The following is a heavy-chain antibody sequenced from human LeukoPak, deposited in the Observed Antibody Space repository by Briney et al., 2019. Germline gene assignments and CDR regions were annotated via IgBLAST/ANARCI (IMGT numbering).Heavy chain of an antibody. CDR1: GGSISSSSYY. CDR3: ARVGRRYCGGDCYSFVFNY. V-gene: IGHV4-39*07. CDR2: INHSGST. Sequence: SETLSLTCTVSGGSISSSSYYWGWIRQPPGKGLEWIGEINHSGSTNYNPSLKSRVTISVDTSKNQFSLKLSSVTAADTAVYYCARVGRRYCGGDCYSFVFNYWGQGTLVTVSS. J-gene: IGHJ4*02. D-gene: IGHD2-21*02.